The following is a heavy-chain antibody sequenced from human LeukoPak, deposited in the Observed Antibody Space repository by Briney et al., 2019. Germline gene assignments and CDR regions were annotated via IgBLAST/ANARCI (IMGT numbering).Heavy chain of an antibody. CDR3: TTDAEGYCSGGSCYPRPDAFDI. J-gene: IGHJ3*02. D-gene: IGHD2-15*01. V-gene: IGHV3-15*01. Sequence: GGSLRLSCAASGFTFSNAWMSWVRQAPGKGLEWVGRIKSKTDGGTTDYAAPVKGRFTISRDDSKNTLYLQMYSLKTEDTAVYYCTTDAEGYCSGGSCYPRPDAFDIWGQGTMVTVSS. CDR2: IKSKTDGGTT. CDR1: GFTFSNAW.